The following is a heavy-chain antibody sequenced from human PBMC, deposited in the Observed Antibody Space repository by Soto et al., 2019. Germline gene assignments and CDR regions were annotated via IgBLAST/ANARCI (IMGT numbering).Heavy chain of an antibody. V-gene: IGHV4-4*02. CDR2: ISDRETT. CDR1: GASVSSSNW. J-gene: IGHJ5*02. CDR3: ARVFSGNKEWFDP. Sequence: PSETLSLTCAVSGASVSSSNWWSWVRQPPGKGLEWIGEISDRETTNYNPSLKSRVTISVDKSKNEVSLKVTSVTAADTAVYYCARVFSGNKEWFDPWGQGILVTVSS. D-gene: IGHD3-10*01.